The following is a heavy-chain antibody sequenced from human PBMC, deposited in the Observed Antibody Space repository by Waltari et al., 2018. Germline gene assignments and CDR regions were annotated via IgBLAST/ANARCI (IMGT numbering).Heavy chain of an antibody. V-gene: IGHV1-46*01. J-gene: IGHJ5*02. CDR3: ARRYCSGGSCQEYNWFDP. CDR1: GYTFTSYY. D-gene: IGHD2-15*01. CDR2: INPSGGST. Sequence: QVQLVQSGAEVKKPGASVKVSCKASGYTFTSYYMHWVRQAPGQGLEWMGIINPSGGSTSYAQKFQGRVTMTRDTSTSTAYLQWSSLKASDTAMYYCARRYCSGGSCQEYNWFDPWGQGTLVTVSS.